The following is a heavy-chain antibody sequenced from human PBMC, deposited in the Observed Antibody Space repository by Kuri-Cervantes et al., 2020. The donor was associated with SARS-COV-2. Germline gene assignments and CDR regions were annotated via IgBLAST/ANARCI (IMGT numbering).Heavy chain of an antibody. V-gene: IGHV4-30-2*01. CDR2: IYHSGST. Sequence: LSCTVSGGSISSGGYYWSWIRQPPGKGLEWIGYIYHSGSTYYNPSLKSRVTISVDTSKSQFSLKLSSVTAADTAVYYCARGPLGQWLAYAFDIWGQGTMVTVSS. J-gene: IGHJ3*02. D-gene: IGHD6-19*01. CDR1: GGSISSGGYY. CDR3: ARGPLGQWLAYAFDI.